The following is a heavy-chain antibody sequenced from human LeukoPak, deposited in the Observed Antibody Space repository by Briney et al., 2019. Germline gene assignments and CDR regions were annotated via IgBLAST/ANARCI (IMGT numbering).Heavy chain of an antibody. Sequence: GGSLRLSCAASGFTFSSYAISWVRQAPGKGLEWVGFIRSKAYGGTTEYAASVKGRFTISRDDSKSIAYLQMNSLKTEDTAVYYCTRGGSSWYWLDYWGQGTLVTVSS. V-gene: IGHV3-49*04. CDR3: TRGGSSWYWLDY. D-gene: IGHD6-13*01. CDR2: IRSKAYGGTT. J-gene: IGHJ4*02. CDR1: GFTFSSYA.